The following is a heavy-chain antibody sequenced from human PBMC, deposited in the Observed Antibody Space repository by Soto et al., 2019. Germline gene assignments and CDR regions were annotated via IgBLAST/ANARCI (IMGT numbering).Heavy chain of an antibody. CDR3: ARPVQDCSGGSCYLSYYFDY. CDR1: GYSFTSYW. J-gene: IGHJ4*02. CDR2: IYPGDSDT. V-gene: IGHV5-51*01. Sequence: GESLKISCKGSGYSFTSYWIGWVRQMPGKGLEWMGIIYPGDSDTRYSPSFQGQVTISADKSISTAYLQWSSLKASGTAMYYCARPVQDCSGGSCYLSYYFDYWGQGTLVTVSS. D-gene: IGHD2-15*01.